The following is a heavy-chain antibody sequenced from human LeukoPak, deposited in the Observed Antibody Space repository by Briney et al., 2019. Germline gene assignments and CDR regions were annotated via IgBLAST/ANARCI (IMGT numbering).Heavy chain of an antibody. Sequence: PGGSLRLSCAASGFTFSSYSMNWVRQAPGKGLEWVSSISSSSSYIYYADSVKGRFTISRDNAKNSLYLQMNSLRAEDTAVYYCARDLRELVGALDYWGQGTLVTVSS. CDR2: ISSSSSYI. V-gene: IGHV3-21*01. D-gene: IGHD1-26*01. CDR3: ARDLRELVGALDY. CDR1: GFTFSSYS. J-gene: IGHJ4*02.